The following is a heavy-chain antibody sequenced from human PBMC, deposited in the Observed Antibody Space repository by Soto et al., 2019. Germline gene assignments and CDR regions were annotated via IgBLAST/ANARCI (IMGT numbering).Heavy chain of an antibody. J-gene: IGHJ2*01. CDR2: ISGSGGST. Sequence: EVQLLESGGGLVQPGGSLRLSCAASGFTFSSYAMSWVRQAPGKGLEWVSPISGSGGSTYYADSVKGRFTTSRDNSKNTMYMQMNSVITEETTVDYCAKGLGEAGPHYWYFDLWGRGTLVTVSS. D-gene: IGHD6-19*01. CDR1: GFTFSSYA. CDR3: AKGLGEAGPHYWYFDL. V-gene: IGHV3-23*01.